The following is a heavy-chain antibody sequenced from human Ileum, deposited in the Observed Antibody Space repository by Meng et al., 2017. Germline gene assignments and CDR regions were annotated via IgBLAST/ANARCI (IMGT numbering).Heavy chain of an antibody. J-gene: IGHJ4*02. CDR2: INEDGSGQ. V-gene: IGHV3-7*01. CDR1: GFTLSSNW. Sequence: GESLKTSCAASGFTLSSNWMCWVRQAPGKGLEWVVNINEDGSGQNYLDSVKGRFTISRDNANNLLYLQMNSLTAEDTAVYYCANFAVGWGQGTPVTVSS. D-gene: IGHD1-26*01. CDR3: ANFAVG.